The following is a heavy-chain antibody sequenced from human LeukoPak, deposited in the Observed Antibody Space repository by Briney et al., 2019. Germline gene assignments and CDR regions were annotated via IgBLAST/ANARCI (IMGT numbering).Heavy chain of an antibody. J-gene: IGHJ3*02. V-gene: IGHV3-30-3*01. D-gene: IGHD3-22*01. CDR2: ISYDGSNK. CDR1: GFTFSSYA. Sequence: GGSLRLSCAASGFTFSSYAMHWVRQAPGKGLEWVAVISYDGSNKYYADSVKGRFTISRDNSKNTLYLQMNSLRAEDTAVYYCARDLAYYYDSSGYKDAFDIWGKGQWSPSLQ. CDR3: ARDLAYYYDSSGYKDAFDI.